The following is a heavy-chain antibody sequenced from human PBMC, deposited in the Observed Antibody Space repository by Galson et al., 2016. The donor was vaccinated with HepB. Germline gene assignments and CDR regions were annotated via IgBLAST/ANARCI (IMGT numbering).Heavy chain of an antibody. V-gene: IGHV3-15*05. Sequence: SLRLSCAASGFPFSDAWMSWVRQAPGGGLEWVGRIRSKGDGGTTDYPAPVKGRFTISRDDSEDPRYLQMNSLKSEDTAVYYCTDGMSHWGQGTLVTVSS. CDR1: GFPFSDAW. CDR2: IRSKGDGGTT. CDR3: TDGMSH. D-gene: IGHD1-26*01. J-gene: IGHJ4*02.